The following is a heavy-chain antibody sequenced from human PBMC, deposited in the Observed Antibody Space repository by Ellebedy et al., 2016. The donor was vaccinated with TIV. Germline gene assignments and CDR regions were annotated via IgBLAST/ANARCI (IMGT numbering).Heavy chain of an antibody. D-gene: IGHD5-12*01. J-gene: IGHJ2*01. V-gene: IGHV3-20*01. CDR2: IKWDSGSA. CDR3: VRISSYDVLWYFDV. Sequence: PGGSLRLSCEASGFTFDDYGMSWVRQAPGKGLEWLSSIKWDSGSAAYADSVMGRFTISRDNAKNSLYLQMNNLRAEDTAFYHCVRISSYDVLWYFDVWGRGTLVTVSS. CDR1: GFTFDDYG.